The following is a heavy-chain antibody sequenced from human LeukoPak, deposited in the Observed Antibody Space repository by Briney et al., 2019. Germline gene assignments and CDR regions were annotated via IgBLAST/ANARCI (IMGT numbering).Heavy chain of an antibody. D-gene: IGHD3-3*01. V-gene: IGHV3-21*01. J-gene: IGHJ4*02. CDR2: ISSSSSYI. Sequence: GGSLRLSCAASGFIFSSYSMTWVRQAPGKGLEWVSSISSSSSYIYYADSVKGRFTISRDNAKNSLYLQMNSLRAEDTAVYYCASSPSYYDFWSGYYDRYMYYFDYWGQGTLVTVSS. CDR1: GFIFSSYS. CDR3: ASSPSYYDFWSGYYDRYMYYFDY.